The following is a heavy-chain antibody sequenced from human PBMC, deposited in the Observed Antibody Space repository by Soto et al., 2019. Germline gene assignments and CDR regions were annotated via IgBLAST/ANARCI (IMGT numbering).Heavy chain of an antibody. D-gene: IGHD2-2*01. J-gene: IGHJ4*02. CDR3: AKGYCSSTSCSFDY. V-gene: IGHV3-23*01. CDR1: GFTFTNFA. CDR2: ISGTGDTT. Sequence: HPGGSLRLSCAASGFTFTNFAMNWVRQAPGKGLEWVSVISGTGDTTYNADSVKGRFTISRDNSMNTAFLQMNSLRAEDTALYYCAKGYCSSTSCSFDYWGQGTLVTVS.